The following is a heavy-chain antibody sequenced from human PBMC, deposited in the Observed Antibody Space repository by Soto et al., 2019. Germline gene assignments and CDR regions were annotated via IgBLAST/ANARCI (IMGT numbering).Heavy chain of an antibody. J-gene: IGHJ3*02. D-gene: IGHD2-15*01. CDR2: ISSSSSYI. CDR3: ARDIEYGGNKLYDAFDI. Sequence: GGSLRLSCAASGFTFSSYSMNWVRQAPGKGLEWVSSISSSSSYIYYADSVKGRFTISRDNAKNSLYLQMNSLRAEDTAVYYCARDIEYGGNKLYDAFDIWGQGTMVTVSS. CDR1: GFTFSSYS. V-gene: IGHV3-21*01.